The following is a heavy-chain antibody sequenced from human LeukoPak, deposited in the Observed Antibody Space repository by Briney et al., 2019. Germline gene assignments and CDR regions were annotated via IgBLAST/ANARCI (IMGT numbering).Heavy chain of an antibody. V-gene: IGHV3-30*02. CDR1: GFTFSSYG. Sequence: GGSLRLSCAASGFTFSSYGMHWVRQAPGKGLEWVSFIRYDESNKYYADSVRGRFTISRDNSKNTLYLQMNSLRAEDTAVYYCARDSELRGQGTLVTVSS. CDR3: ARDSEL. D-gene: IGHD1-26*01. CDR2: IRYDESNK. J-gene: IGHJ4*02.